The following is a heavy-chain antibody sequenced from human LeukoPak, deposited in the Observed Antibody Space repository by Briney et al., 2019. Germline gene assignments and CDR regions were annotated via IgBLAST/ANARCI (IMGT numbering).Heavy chain of an antibody. CDR2: ISGDSGSR. CDR1: GFTFDDYA. CDR3: AKPGRDDGGGYYGGDLDY. D-gene: IGHD3-22*01. V-gene: IGHV3-43*02. J-gene: IGHJ4*02. Sequence: GGSLRLSCAAFGFTFDDYAMHWVRQAPGKGLEWVSLISGDSGSRYYADSVKGRFTISKDNSKNSLYLQMNSLRTEDTALYYCAKPGRDDGGGYYGGDLDYWGQGTLVTVSS.